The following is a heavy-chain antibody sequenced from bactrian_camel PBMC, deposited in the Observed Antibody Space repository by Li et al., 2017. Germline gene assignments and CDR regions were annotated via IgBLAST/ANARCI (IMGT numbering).Heavy chain of an antibody. V-gene: IGHV3S54*01. CDR3: AAAASYVDSRILYSQGHYND. CDR2: IYIHSGRT. CDR1: EDISDTNH. J-gene: IGHJ4*01. D-gene: IGHD2*01. Sequence: QVQLVESGGGSVQAGGSLRLSCAASEDISDTNHMGWFRQAPGKEREGVAAIYIHSGRTYYADSVQGRFTISRDYAKNTLYLEMNVLRPEDTAMYYCAAAASYVDSRILYSQGHYNDWGQGTQVTVS.